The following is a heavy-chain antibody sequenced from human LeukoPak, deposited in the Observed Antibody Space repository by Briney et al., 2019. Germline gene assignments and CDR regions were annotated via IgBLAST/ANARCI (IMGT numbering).Heavy chain of an antibody. CDR1: GFTFSSCS. D-gene: IGHD6-13*01. CDR2: ISSSSGSI. CDR3: ARPTIAAAGNFEY. J-gene: IGHJ4*02. V-gene: IGHV3-21*04. Sequence: GGSLRLSCAASGFTFSSCSMYWVRQAPGKGLEWVSSISSSSGSIYYADSVKGRFTISRDNAKNSLYLQVNSLRAEDTAVYYCARPTIAAAGNFEYWGQGTLVTVSS.